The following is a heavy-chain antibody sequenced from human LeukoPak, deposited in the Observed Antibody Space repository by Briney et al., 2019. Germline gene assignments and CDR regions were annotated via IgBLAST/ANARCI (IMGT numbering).Heavy chain of an antibody. V-gene: IGHV3-74*01. CDR1: GFTFSSFS. CDR3: ARGTVATPGVSGY. D-gene: IGHD5-12*01. Sequence: GGSLRLSCEVSGFTFSSFSIDWVRQAPGKGLVWVSHIHRDGSTTAYAASVKGRFTISRDNAKSTLYLQMNSLRAEDTAIYYCARGTVATPGVSGYWGQGTLVTVSS. J-gene: IGHJ4*02. CDR2: IHRDGSTT.